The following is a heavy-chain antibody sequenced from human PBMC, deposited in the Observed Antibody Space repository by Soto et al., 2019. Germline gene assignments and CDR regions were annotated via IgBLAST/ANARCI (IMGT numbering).Heavy chain of an antibody. Sequence: GGSLRLSCAASGFTFRDYYMSWIRQAPGKGLEWVSYISSSGRTIYYADSVKGRFTISRDNAKNSLFLQMNSLRAEDTAVYYCTTLHYYTFNIWGQGTMVTVSS. CDR1: GFTFRDYY. D-gene: IGHD1-26*01. J-gene: IGHJ3*02. V-gene: IGHV3-11*01. CDR2: ISSSGRTI. CDR3: TTLHYYTFNI.